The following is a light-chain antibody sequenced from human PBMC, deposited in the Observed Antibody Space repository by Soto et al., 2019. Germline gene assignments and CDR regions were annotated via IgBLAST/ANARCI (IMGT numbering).Light chain of an antibody. CDR3: QPRSNWPLT. CDR1: QSVSSF. J-gene: IGKJ4*01. V-gene: IGKV3-11*01. CDR2: DAS. Sequence: EIVLTQSPATLSLSPGERATLSCRASQSVSSFLAWYQQKPGQAPRLLIYDASNRATGIPARFSGSGSGTDFTLTISILEPEDFAVYYCQPRSNWPLTFGGGTKVEIK.